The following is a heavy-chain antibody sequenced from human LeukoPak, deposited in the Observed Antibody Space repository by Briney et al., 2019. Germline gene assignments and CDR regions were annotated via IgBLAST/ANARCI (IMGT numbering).Heavy chain of an antibody. V-gene: IGHV6-1*01. D-gene: IGHD1-26*01. Sequence: SQTLSLTCALSGDSLSSNSAAWHWLRQSPSRGLEWLGRTYYRSKWYNGYAVSVKSRITIKPDTSKNQFSLQLNSVTPDDTAVYYCARVVGREVDYWGQGTLVTVSS. J-gene: IGHJ4*02. CDR2: TYYRSKWYN. CDR1: GDSLSSNSAA. CDR3: ARVVGREVDY.